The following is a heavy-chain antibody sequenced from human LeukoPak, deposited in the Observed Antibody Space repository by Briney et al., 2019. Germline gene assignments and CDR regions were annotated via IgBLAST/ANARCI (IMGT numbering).Heavy chain of an antibody. Sequence: GGSLRLSCEGSGFTFSNYWMGWVRQAPGKGLEWVSYISSSGSTIYYADSVKGRFTISSDNAKNSLYLQMNSLRAEDTAVYYCASTRRIVYDSSGYYYYFDYWGQGTLVTVSS. D-gene: IGHD3-22*01. CDR1: GFTFSNYW. V-gene: IGHV3-11*01. J-gene: IGHJ4*02. CDR3: ASTRRIVYDSSGYYYYFDY. CDR2: ISSSGSTI.